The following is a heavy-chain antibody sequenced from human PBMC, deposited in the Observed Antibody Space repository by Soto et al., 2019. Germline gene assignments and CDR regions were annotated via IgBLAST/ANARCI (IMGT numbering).Heavy chain of an antibody. D-gene: IGHD1-1*01. CDR2: ITTTGDT. CDR1: GFIFSSYD. Sequence: GGSLRLSCAASGFIFSSYDVHWVRQAPGKGLEWVSVITTTGDTYYAASVKGRFTISRENAENSLYLQMNSLRADDAAVYFCAKGTGSGNDPYYYYGMDFWGQGTTVSVSS. J-gene: IGHJ6*02. V-gene: IGHV3-13*01. CDR3: AKGTGSGNDPYYYYGMDF.